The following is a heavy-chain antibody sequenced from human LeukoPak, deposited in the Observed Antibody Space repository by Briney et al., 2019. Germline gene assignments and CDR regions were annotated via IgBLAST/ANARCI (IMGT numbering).Heavy chain of an antibody. D-gene: IGHD3-22*01. CDR3: TTVSKGSYYDSSGYYYFDY. J-gene: IGHJ4*02. Sequence: GGSLRLSCAASGFTFSNAWMSWVRQAPGKGLEWVGRIKSKTDGGTTDYAAPVKGRFTISRDDSKNTLYLQMNSLKTEDTAVYYCTTVSKGSYYDSSGYYYFDYWGQGTLVTVSS. V-gene: IGHV3-15*01. CDR2: IKSKTDGGTT. CDR1: GFTFSNAW.